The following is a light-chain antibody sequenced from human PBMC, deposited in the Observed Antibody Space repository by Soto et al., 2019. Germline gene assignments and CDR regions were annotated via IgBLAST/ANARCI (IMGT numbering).Light chain of an antibody. CDR2: GAS. CDR1: QSVKSN. V-gene: IGKV3-15*01. CDR3: QQYIDWPWT. Sequence: EIVMTQSPATLSLSPGERVTLSCRASQSVKSNLAWYQQRPGQTPSLLIYGASTRATGIPGRFSGSGSGTDFTLTISRLQSEDFVVYYCQQYIDWPWTFGQGTKVAIK. J-gene: IGKJ1*01.